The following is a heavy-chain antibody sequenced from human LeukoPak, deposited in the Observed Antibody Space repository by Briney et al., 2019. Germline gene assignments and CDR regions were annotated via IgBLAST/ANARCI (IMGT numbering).Heavy chain of an antibody. CDR3: ARAGGSYYPIMYNWFDP. CDR1: GGSISSYY. J-gene: IGHJ5*02. D-gene: IGHD3-10*01. Sequence: PSETLSLTCTVSGGSISSYYWSWIRQPPGKGLEWIGYIYYSGSTNYNPSLKSRVTISVDTSKNQFSPKLSSVTAADTAVYYCARAGGSYYPIMYNWFDPWGRGTLVTVSS. CDR2: IYYSGST. V-gene: IGHV4-59*01.